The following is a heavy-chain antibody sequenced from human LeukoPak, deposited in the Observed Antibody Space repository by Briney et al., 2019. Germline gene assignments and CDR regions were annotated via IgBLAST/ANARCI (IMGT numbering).Heavy chain of an antibody. V-gene: IGHV4-34*01. CDR1: GGSFSGYY. Sequence: ASETLSLTCAVFGGSFSGYYWSWIGQHPRKRLEWIGEINHSGSTNYNPTLKSRVPISVDTSKNQFSLKLSSVTAADTAVYYCARWLSGGGNWFDPWGQGTLVTVSS. D-gene: IGHD3-22*01. CDR2: INHSGST. CDR3: ARWLSGGGNWFDP. J-gene: IGHJ5*02.